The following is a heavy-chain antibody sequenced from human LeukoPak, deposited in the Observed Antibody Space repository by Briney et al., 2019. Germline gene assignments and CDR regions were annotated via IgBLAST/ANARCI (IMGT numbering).Heavy chain of an antibody. Sequence: KTSETLSLTCAVYGGSFSNYYWSWIRQPPGKGLEWIGKFTRFGRINYNPSLKSRITISVDTSKNQFSLKLSSVTAADTAVYYCAGIYGDYSDFDYWGQGTLVTVSS. CDR1: GGSFSNYY. J-gene: IGHJ4*02. CDR2: FTRFGRI. D-gene: IGHD4-17*01. V-gene: IGHV4-34*01. CDR3: AGIYGDYSDFDY.